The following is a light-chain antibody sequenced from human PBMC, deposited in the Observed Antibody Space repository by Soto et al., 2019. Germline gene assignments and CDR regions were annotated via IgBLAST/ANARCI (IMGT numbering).Light chain of an antibody. CDR3: QKYNSAPPT. Sequence: DFQMTQSPSSLSASVGDRVTITCRASQGFGNYLAWYQQKPGKVPKLLIYSASTLQSGVPSRFSGRGSGTDFTLTISSLQPEDVPTYYCQKYNSAPPTFGQGTKVEIK. V-gene: IGKV1-27*01. CDR2: SAS. CDR1: QGFGNY. J-gene: IGKJ1*01.